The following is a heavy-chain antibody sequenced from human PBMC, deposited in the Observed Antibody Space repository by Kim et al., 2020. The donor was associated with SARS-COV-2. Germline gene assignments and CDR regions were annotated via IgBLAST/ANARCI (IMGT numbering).Heavy chain of an antibody. D-gene: IGHD3-3*01. CDR2: IIPILGIA. V-gene: IGHV1-69*04. J-gene: IGHJ4*02. Sequence: SVKVSCKASGGTFSSYAISWVRQAPGQGLEWMGRIIPILGIANYAQKFQGRVTITADKSTSTAYMELSSLRSEDTAVYYCARAPYGLRFLEWLEGGDYWGQGTLVTVSS. CDR3: ARAPYGLRFLEWLEGGDY. CDR1: GGTFSSYA.